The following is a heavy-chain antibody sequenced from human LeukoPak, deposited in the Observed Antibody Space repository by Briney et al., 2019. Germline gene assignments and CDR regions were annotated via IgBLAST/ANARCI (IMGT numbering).Heavy chain of an antibody. D-gene: IGHD5-18*01. CDR2: MNPNSGNT. J-gene: IGHJ6*03. Sequence: ASVKVPCKASGYTFTAYYMHWVRQAPGQGLEWMGWMNPNSGNTGYAQKFQGRVTITRNTSISTAYMELSSLRFEDTAVYYCARIGYSYGLDEYYYYYYYMDVWGKGTTVTVSS. CDR3: ARIGYSYGLDEYYYYYYYMDV. V-gene: IGHV1-8*03. CDR1: GYTFTAYY.